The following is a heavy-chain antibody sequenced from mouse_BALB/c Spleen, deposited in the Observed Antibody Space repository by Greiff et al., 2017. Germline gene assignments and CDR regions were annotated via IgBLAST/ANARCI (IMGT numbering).Heavy chain of an antibody. J-gene: IGHJ3*01. V-gene: IGHV5-4*02. CDR1: GFTFSDYY. CDR3: AREGGGYYAY. D-gene: IGHD2-3*01. Sequence: EVKLVESGGGLVKPGGSLKLSCAASGFTFSDYYMYWVRQTPEKRLEWVATISDGGSYTYYPDSVKGRFTISRDNAKNTLYLQMSSLKSEDTAMYYCAREGGGYYAYWGQGTLVTVSA. CDR2: ISDGGSYT.